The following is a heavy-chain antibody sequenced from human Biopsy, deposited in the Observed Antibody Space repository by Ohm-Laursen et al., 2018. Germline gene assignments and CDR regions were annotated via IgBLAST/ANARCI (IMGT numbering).Heavy chain of an antibody. D-gene: IGHD2-15*01. Sequence: SQTLSLTCAVFGKTFSDYQWSWIRQPPGKGLEWIGQINQAGTTNYNPSLKSRVSISADASKYEFSLRLTSVTAADTAVYLCGNEVHGRDYWGLGVQVTASS. V-gene: IGHV4-34*08. CDR1: GKTFSDYQ. CDR3: GNEVHGRDY. J-gene: IGHJ4*02. CDR2: INQAGTT.